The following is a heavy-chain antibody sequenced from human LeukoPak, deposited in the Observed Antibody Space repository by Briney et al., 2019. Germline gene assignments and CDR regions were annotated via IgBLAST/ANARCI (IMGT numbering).Heavy chain of an antibody. Sequence: SETLSLTCTVSGGSISSYYWSWIRQPPGKGLEWIGYIYYSGSTNYNPSLKSRVTISVDTSKNQFSLKLSSVTAADTAVYHCARGLYYYGSGSYYDYYYYYMDLWGKGTTVTVSS. V-gene: IGHV4-59*12. J-gene: IGHJ6*03. CDR1: GGSISSYY. CDR2: IYYSGST. D-gene: IGHD3-10*01. CDR3: ARGLYYYGSGSYYDYYYYYMDL.